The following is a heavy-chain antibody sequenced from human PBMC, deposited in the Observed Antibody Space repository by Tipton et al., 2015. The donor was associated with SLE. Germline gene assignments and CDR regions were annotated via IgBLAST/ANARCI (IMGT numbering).Heavy chain of an antibody. V-gene: IGHV3-30*04. CDR2: ISYDGSNK. Sequence: SLRLSCAASGFTFNIYAMHWVRQAPGKGLEWVAVISYDGSNKYYADSVKGRFTISRDNSKNTLYLQMNSLRAEDTAVYYCASALLVSLDYWGQGTLVTVSS. CDR3: ASALLVSLDY. CDR1: GFTFNIYA. J-gene: IGHJ4*02. D-gene: IGHD4-23*01.